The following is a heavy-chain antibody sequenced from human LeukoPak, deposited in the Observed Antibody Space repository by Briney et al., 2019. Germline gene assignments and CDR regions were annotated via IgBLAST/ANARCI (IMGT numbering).Heavy chain of an antibody. Sequence: GGSLRLSCAASGFTFSWYDMHWVRQATGKGLEWVSAIGTAGDTYYPGSVKGRFTISRENVKNSLFLQMNSLRVEDTAVYYCARSVGSSSAYWGQGTLVTVSS. V-gene: IGHV3-13*01. CDR1: GFTFSWYD. J-gene: IGHJ4*02. CDR3: ARSVGSSSAY. D-gene: IGHD6-6*01. CDR2: IGTAGDT.